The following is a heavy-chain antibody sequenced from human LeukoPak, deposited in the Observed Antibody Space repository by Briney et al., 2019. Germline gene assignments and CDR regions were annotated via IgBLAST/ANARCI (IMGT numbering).Heavy chain of an antibody. V-gene: IGHV3-30*02. CDR1: GFTFRNHG. D-gene: IGHD4-11*01. CDR2: IRYDERQE. Sequence: GGSLRLSCSTSGFTFRNHGMHWVRQAPGKGLEWVAFIRYDERQEFYADSVKGRFTISRDNSKSTFYLQMGSLRTEDTAVYYCVRDFSNYVAFFDSWGQGVLVIVSS. CDR3: VRDFSNYVAFFDS. J-gene: IGHJ4*02.